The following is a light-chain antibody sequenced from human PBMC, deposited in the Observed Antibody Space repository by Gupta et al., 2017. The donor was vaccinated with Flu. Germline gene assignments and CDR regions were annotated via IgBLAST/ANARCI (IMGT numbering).Light chain of an antibody. CDR1: KLGDKY. Sequence: SYELSPPPSLSVSPGQTASITCSGDKLGDKYACWYQQKPGQPPVLVIYQDSKRPSGIPERFSGSNSGNTATLTISGTQAMDEADYYCQAWDSSTVVFGGGTKLTVL. J-gene: IGLJ2*01. V-gene: IGLV3-1*01. CDR2: QDS. CDR3: QAWDSSTVV.